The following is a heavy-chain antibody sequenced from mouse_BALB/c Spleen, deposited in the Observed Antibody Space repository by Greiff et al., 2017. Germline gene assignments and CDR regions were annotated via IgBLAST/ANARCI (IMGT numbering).Heavy chain of an antibody. Sequence: DVKLVESGGGLVKLGGSLKLSCAASGFTFSSYYMSWVRQTPEKRLELVAAINSNGGSTYYPDTVKGRFTISRDNAKNTLYLQMSSLKSEDTALYYCARRYGSSYAYYFDYWGQGTTLTVSS. V-gene: IGHV5-6-2*01. D-gene: IGHD1-1*01. CDR3: ARRYGSSYAYYFDY. CDR1: GFTFSSYY. J-gene: IGHJ2*01. CDR2: INSNGGST.